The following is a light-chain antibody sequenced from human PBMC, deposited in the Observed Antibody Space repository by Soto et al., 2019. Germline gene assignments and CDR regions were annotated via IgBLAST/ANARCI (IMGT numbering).Light chain of an antibody. V-gene: IGLV3-9*01. CDR1: NIGSKN. CDR2: RDS. Sequence: SYELTQQLSVSVALGQTARITCGGNNIGSKNVHWYQQKPGQAPVLVIYRDSNRPSGIPERFSGSNSGNTATLTISRAQAGDEDDYYCQVWDSSTARVFGGGTKVTVL. CDR3: QVWDSSTARV. J-gene: IGLJ3*02.